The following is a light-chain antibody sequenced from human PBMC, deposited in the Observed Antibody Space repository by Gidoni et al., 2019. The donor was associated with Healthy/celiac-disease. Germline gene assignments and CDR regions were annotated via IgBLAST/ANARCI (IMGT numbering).Light chain of an antibody. J-gene: IGLJ2*01. Sequence: SYELTQPTSVAVPPGQTASITCSGDKLGEKYACWYQQKPGQSPVLVIYQDSKRPSGIPERFSGSNSGNTATLTISGTQAMDEADYYCQAWDSSTVVFGGGTKLTVL. V-gene: IGLV3-1*01. CDR2: QDS. CDR1: KLGEKY. CDR3: QAWDSSTVV.